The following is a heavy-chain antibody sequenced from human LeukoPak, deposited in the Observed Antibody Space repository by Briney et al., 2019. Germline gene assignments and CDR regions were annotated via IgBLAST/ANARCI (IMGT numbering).Heavy chain of an antibody. V-gene: IGHV5-51*01. CDR2: IYPGDSDT. D-gene: IGHD6-19*01. CDR1: GYSFTSYW. CDR3: ASSHRQPIAVAGRNYYYGMDV. Sequence: GESLKISCKGSGYSFTSYWIGWVRQMPGKGLEWMGIIYPGDSDTRYSPSFQGQVTISADKSISTAYLQWSSLKASDTAMYYCASSHRQPIAVAGRNYYYGMDVWGQGTTVTVSS. J-gene: IGHJ6*02.